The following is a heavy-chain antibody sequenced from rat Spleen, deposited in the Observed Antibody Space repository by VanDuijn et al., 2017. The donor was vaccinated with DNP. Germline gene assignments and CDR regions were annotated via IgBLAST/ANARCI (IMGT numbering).Heavy chain of an antibody. V-gene: IGHV5-7*01. CDR3: STGGTEFNH. CDR1: GFTFSNYD. D-gene: IGHD1-11*01. Sequence: EVQLVESGGDLVQPGRSMTLSCAASGFTFSNYDMAWVRQAPKKGLEWVATINYDGSSTYYRDSVKGRFTISRNNAESTLYLQMDSLRSEDTATYYCSTGGTEFNHWGQGVMVTVSS. J-gene: IGHJ2*01. CDR2: INYDGSST.